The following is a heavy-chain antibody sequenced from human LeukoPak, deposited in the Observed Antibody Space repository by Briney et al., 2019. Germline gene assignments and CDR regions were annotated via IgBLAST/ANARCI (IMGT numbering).Heavy chain of an antibody. CDR2: NSGST. CDR1: GGSISSYY. D-gene: IGHD3-3*01. Sequence: SETLSLTCTVSGGSISSYYWGWIRQPPGKGLEWIGSNSGSTYYNPSLKSRVTISVDTSKNQFSLKLSSVTAADTAVYYCARELTIFGVTHAFDIWGQGTMVTVSS. J-gene: IGHJ3*02. V-gene: IGHV4-39*07. CDR3: ARELTIFGVTHAFDI.